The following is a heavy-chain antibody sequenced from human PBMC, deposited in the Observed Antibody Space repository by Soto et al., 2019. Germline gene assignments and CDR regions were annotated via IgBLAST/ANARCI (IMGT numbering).Heavy chain of an antibody. CDR1: GFTFSSYG. Sequence: GGSLRLSCAASGFTFSSYGMHWVRQAPGKGLEWVAVIWYDGSNKYYADSVKGRFTISRDNSKNTLYLQMNSLRAEDTAVYYCARGRITIFGANIYYYGMDVWGQGTTVTVSS. V-gene: IGHV3-33*01. J-gene: IGHJ6*02. CDR3: ARGRITIFGANIYYYGMDV. CDR2: IWYDGSNK. D-gene: IGHD3-3*01.